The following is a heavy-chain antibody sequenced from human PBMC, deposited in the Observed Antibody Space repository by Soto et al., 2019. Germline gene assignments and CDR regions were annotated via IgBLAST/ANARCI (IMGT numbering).Heavy chain of an antibody. D-gene: IGHD6-19*01. J-gene: IGHJ6*02. V-gene: IGHV5-51*01. CDR3: ARRISSGWPTSYYYYGMDV. CDR2: IYPGDSDT. Sequence: GESLKISCKGSGYSFTSYWIGWVRQMPGKGLEWMGIIYPGDSDTRYSPSLQGQVTISADKSISTAYLQWSSLKASDTAMYYCARRISSGWPTSYYYYGMDVWGQGTTVTVSS. CDR1: GYSFTSYW.